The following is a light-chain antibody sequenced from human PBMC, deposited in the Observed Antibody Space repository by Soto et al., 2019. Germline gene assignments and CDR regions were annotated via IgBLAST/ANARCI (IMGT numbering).Light chain of an antibody. J-gene: IGKJ2*01. CDR2: SAS. Sequence: DIQMTQSPSSLSASVGDRVTITCRASQSVTNYLNWYQQKPGKAPILLSYSASTLQSGVPYRFSGSGSGTDFTLTISTLQPEDFATYFCQQSYDTRMYTFGQGTKLEI. V-gene: IGKV1-39*01. CDR1: QSVTNY. CDR3: QQSYDTRMYT.